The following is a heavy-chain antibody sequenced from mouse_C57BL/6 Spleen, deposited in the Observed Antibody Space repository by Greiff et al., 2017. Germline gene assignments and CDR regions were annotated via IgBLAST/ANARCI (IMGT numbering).Heavy chain of an antibody. J-gene: IGHJ2*01. CDR2: IYPGDGDT. V-gene: IGHV1-82*01. CDR1: GYAFSSSW. Sequence: LVESGPELVKPGASVKISCKASGYAFSSSWMNWVKQRPGKGLEWIGRIYPGDGDTNYNGKFKGKATLTADKSSSTAYMQLSSLTSEDSAVYFCARSAYFESSFDYWGQGTTLTVSS. CDR3: ARSAYFESSFDY. D-gene: IGHD2-4*01.